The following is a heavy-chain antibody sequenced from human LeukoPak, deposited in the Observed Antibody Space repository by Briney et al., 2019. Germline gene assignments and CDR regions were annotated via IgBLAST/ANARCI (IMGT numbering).Heavy chain of an antibody. CDR2: IYYSGST. CDR3: ARAVYDNDAFDI. J-gene: IGHJ3*02. CDR1: GGSISSYY. V-gene: IGHV4-59*01. D-gene: IGHD3-22*01. Sequence: PSETLSLTCTVSGGSISSYYWSWIRQPPGKGLEWIGYIYYSGSTNYNPSLKSRVTISVDTSKNQFPLKLSSVTAADTAVYYCARAVYDNDAFDIWGQGTMVTVSS.